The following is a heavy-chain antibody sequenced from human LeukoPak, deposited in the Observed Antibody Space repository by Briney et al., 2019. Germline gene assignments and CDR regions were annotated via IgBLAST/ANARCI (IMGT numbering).Heavy chain of an antibody. V-gene: IGHV4-59*05. D-gene: IGHD6-13*01. Sequence: SETLSLTCTVSGGSISNYYWNWIRQPPPPPPPPLGSIYYSGSTYYNPSLKSRVTISVDTSKNQFSLKLSSVTAADTAVYYCARRGSSWYWYFDYWGQGTLVTVSS. CDR3: ARRGSSWYWYFDY. CDR2: IYYSGST. J-gene: IGHJ4*02. CDR1: GGSISNYY.